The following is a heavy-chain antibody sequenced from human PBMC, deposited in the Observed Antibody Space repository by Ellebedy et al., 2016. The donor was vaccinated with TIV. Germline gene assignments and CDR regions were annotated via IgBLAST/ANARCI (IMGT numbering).Heavy chain of an antibody. Sequence: GESLKISCAASGFTFSSYSMNWVRQAPGKGLEWVSSISISSTYIYYAESVKGRFTISRDNAKDSLYLQMNSLRAEDTAVYYCARDQARTPYDYIWGATKHAFDFWGQGTTVTVSS. CDR3: ARDQARTPYDYIWGATKHAFDF. V-gene: IGHV3-21*01. CDR2: ISISSTYI. J-gene: IGHJ3*01. D-gene: IGHD3-16*01. CDR1: GFTFSSYS.